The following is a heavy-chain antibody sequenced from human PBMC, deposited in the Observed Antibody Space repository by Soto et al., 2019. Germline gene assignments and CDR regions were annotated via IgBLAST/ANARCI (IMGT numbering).Heavy chain of an antibody. D-gene: IGHD1-1*01. J-gene: IGHJ4*02. V-gene: IGHV3-33*01. CDR1: GFIFSNTA. Sequence: QVQLVESGGGVVQPGRSLKLSCAASGFIFSNTAMHWVRQTPVKGLEWVARIWSGGDRKFYADSVKGRFTISRDNTEETLFLEIHSLRPEGSALYYCATDGIRDNWNLGFWGRGTLVTVSA. CDR3: ATDGIRDNWNLGF. CDR2: IWSGGDRK.